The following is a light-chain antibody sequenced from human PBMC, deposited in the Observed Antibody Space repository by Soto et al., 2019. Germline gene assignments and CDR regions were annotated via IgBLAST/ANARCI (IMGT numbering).Light chain of an antibody. CDR3: AAWDDSINGWL. CDR2: SNN. Sequence: QTVVTQPPSVSGTPGQRVTISCSGSSSNIGMNPVNWYQQLPGTAPRVVIYSNNQRPSGVPDRFSGSKSGTSVSLAISGLQSEDEADYFCAAWDDSINGWLFGGGTKLTVL. CDR1: SSNIGMNP. V-gene: IGLV1-44*01. J-gene: IGLJ3*02.